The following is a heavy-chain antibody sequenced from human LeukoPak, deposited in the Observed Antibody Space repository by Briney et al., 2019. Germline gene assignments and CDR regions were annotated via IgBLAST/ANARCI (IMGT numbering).Heavy chain of an antibody. Sequence: PSETLSLTCTVSGGSISSGSYYWSWIRQPAGKGLEWIGRIYTSGSTNYNPSLKSRVTISVDTSKNQFSLKLSSVTAADTAVYYCAREGPSIKDAFDIWGQGTMVTVSS. V-gene: IGHV4-61*02. J-gene: IGHJ3*02. D-gene: IGHD3-9*01. CDR3: AREGPSIKDAFDI. CDR1: GGSISSGSYY. CDR2: IYTSGST.